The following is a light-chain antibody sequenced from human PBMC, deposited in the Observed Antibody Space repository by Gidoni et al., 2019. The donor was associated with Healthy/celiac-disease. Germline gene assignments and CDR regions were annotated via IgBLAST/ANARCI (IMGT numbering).Light chain of an antibody. V-gene: IGKV3-20*01. CDR1: QSVSSSY. CDR3: QQYGSSLWT. Sequence: EIVLTQSPGTLSLSPGERATPSCRASQSVSSSYLAWYQQKPGQAPRLLIYGASSRATGIPDRFSGSGSGTDFTLTISRLEPEDFAVYYCQQYGSSLWTFGQGTKLEIK. CDR2: GAS. J-gene: IGKJ2*02.